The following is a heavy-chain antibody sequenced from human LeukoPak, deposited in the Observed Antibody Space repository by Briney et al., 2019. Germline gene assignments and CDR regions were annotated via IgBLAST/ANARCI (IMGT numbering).Heavy chain of an antibody. J-gene: IGHJ4*02. V-gene: IGHV3-23*01. CDR1: GFTFSTHA. CDR3: AKLGAVAGTRGDY. Sequence: GGSLRLSCAASGFTFSTHAMSWVRQVAGKGLEWVSSISGSGGSTYYADSVKGRFTISRDNSKNTLYLQMNSLRAEDTAVYYCAKLGAVAGTRGDYWGQGTLVTVSS. CDR2: ISGSGGST. D-gene: IGHD6-19*01.